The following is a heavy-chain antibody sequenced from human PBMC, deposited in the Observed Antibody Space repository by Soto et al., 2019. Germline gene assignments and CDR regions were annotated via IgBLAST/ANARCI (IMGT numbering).Heavy chain of an antibody. Sequence: PGGSLRLSCAASGFTFSSYWMHWVRQAPGKGLVWVSRINSDGSSTSYADSVKGRFTISRDNAKNTLYLQMNSLRAEDTAVYYCARACRVIAAAGEEHYYYYGMDVWGQGTTVTVSS. CDR1: GFTFSSYW. CDR2: INSDGSST. V-gene: IGHV3-74*01. J-gene: IGHJ6*02. CDR3: ARACRVIAAAGEEHYYYYGMDV. D-gene: IGHD6-13*01.